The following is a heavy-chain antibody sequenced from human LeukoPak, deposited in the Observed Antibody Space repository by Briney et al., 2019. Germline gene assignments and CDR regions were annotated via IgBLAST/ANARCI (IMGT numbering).Heavy chain of an antibody. J-gene: IGHJ4*02. V-gene: IGHV3-23*01. CDR3: AKDGGLGGLYYFDY. Sequence: PGGSLRLSCAASGFTFSSYAMSWVRQAPGRGLEWVSAISGSGGSTYYADSVKGRFTISRDNSKNTLYLQMNSLRAEDTAVYYCAKDGGLGGLYYFDYWGQGTLVTVSS. D-gene: IGHD2-15*01. CDR2: ISGSGGST. CDR1: GFTFSSYA.